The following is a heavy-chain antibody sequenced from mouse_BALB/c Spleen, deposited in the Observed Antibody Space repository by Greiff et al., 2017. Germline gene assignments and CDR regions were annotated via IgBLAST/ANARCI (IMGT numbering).Heavy chain of an antibody. J-gene: IGHJ4*01. CDR1: GYSITSGYY. Sequence: EVKVEESGPGLVKPSQSLSLTCSVTGYSITSGYYWNWIRQFPGNKLEWMGYISYDGSNNYNPSLKNRISITRDTSKNQFFLKLNSVTTEDTATYYCARDGYYFYAMDYWGQGTSVTVSS. CDR3: ARDGYYFYAMDY. CDR2: ISYDGSN. V-gene: IGHV3-6*02. D-gene: IGHD2-3*01.